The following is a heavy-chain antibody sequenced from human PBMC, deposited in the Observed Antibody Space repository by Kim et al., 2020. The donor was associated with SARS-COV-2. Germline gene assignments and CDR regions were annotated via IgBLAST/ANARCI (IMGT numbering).Heavy chain of an antibody. CDR2: N. J-gene: IGHJ4*02. D-gene: IGHD1-26*01. Sequence: NDYAESWKSRITINPDTSKNQFSLQLNSVTPEDTAVYYCARVIVGATFDYWGQGTLVTVSS. CDR3: ARVIVGATFDY. V-gene: IGHV6-1*01.